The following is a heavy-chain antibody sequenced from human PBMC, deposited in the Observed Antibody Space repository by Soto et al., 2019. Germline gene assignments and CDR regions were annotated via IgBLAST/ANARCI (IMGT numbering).Heavy chain of an antibody. CDR3: ARASSRWGSEAAY. CDR2: IDSDGST. J-gene: IGHJ4*02. D-gene: IGHD7-27*01. V-gene: IGHV3-53*01. Sequence: EVQLVESGGGLIHPGGSLRLSCAASGLTVSGNYMGWVRQAPGKGLEWVSGIDSDGSTIYADSVKGRFTIFRDNSKNTLYLQMNSLRDEDTAVYHCARASSRWGSEAAYWGQGTLVTVSS. CDR1: GLTVSGNY.